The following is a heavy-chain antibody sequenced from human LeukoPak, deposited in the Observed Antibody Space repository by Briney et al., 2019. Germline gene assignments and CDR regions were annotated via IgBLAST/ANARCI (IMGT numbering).Heavy chain of an antibody. D-gene: IGHD3-10*01. V-gene: IGHV3-23*01. J-gene: IGHJ4*02. Sequence: PGRSLRLSCAASGFTFDDYAMHWVRQAPGKGLEWVSAISGSGGSTYYADSVKGRFTISRDNSKNTLYLQMNSLRAEDTAVYYCAIPGGVTMVRGVTNPFDYWGQGTLVTVSS. CDR3: AIPGGVTMVRGVTNPFDY. CDR2: ISGSGGST. CDR1: GFTFDDYA.